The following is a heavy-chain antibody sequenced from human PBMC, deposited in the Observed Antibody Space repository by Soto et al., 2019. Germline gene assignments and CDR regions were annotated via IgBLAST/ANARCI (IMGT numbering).Heavy chain of an antibody. CDR3: AGGGVRGVITRTRDYYGMDV. CDR1: GYSFTSYW. CDR2: IYPGDSDT. Sequence: GEALKISCKGSGYSFTSYWIGWVRQMPGKGLEWMGIIYPGDSDTRYSPSFQGQVTISADKSISTAYLQWSSLKASDTAMYYCAGGGVRGVITRTRDYYGMDVRGKGTTVTVSS. J-gene: IGHJ6*04. D-gene: IGHD3-10*01. V-gene: IGHV5-51*01.